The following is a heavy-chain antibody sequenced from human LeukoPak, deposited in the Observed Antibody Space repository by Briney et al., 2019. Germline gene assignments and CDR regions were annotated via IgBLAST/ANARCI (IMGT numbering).Heavy chain of an antibody. J-gene: IGHJ4*02. CDR1: GFTFSSYG. CDR3: AKEIYDSSGYYFDY. D-gene: IGHD3-22*01. CDR2: ISYDGSNK. Sequence: GRSLRLSCAASGFTFSSYGMHWVRQAPGKGLEWVAVISYDGSNKYYADSVKGRFTISRDNSKNTLYLQMNSLRAEDTAVYYCAKEIYDSSGYYFDYWGQGTLVTVSS. V-gene: IGHV3-30*18.